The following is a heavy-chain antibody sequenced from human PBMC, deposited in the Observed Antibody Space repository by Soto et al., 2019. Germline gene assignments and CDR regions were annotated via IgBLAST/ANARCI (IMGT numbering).Heavy chain of an antibody. CDR3: ARSLLDEYSSSWRSAYYGMDV. Sequence: QVQLVQSGAELKKPGASVKVSCKASGFTFSAYYIYWVRQAPGHGLEWIGWINPNSCGTNNAQKFQGRVTMTRDTSTSTVYMELSALIPDDTAVYYCARSLLDEYSSSWRSAYYGMDVWGQGTTVTVSS. J-gene: IGHJ6*02. CDR1: GFTFSAYY. D-gene: IGHD6-13*01. V-gene: IGHV1-2*02. CDR2: INPNSCGT.